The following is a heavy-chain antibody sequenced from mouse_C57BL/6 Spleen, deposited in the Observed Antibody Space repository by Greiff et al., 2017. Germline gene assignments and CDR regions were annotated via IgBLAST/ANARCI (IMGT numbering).Heavy chain of an antibody. J-gene: IGHJ2*01. V-gene: IGHV1-82*01. CDR2: IYPGDGNT. Sequence: QVQLQQSGPELVKPGASVKISCKASGYAFSSSWMHWVKQRPGKGLEWIGRIYPGDGNTNYNGKFKGKATLTADKSSSTAYMQLSSLTSEDSAVYCCARGYGYDEVFEDWGQGTTLTASS. CDR3: ARGYGYDEVFED. CDR1: GYAFSSSW. D-gene: IGHD2-2*01.